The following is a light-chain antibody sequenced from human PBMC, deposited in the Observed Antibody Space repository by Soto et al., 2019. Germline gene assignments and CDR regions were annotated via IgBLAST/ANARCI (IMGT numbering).Light chain of an antibody. CDR2: GAS. V-gene: IGKV3-15*01. Sequence: AMAQSPAPLSVTPGEGATLSCRASQSVSSKLAWYQQKPGQAPRLLIYGASTRATGIPARFSGSGSGTEFTLTISSLQPEDFATYSCQQSYNSPQTFGRGTKVDIK. J-gene: IGKJ1*01. CDR3: QQSYNSPQT. CDR1: QSVSSK.